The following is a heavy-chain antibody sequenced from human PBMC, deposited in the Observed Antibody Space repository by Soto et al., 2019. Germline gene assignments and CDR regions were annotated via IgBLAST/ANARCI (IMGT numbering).Heavy chain of an antibody. D-gene: IGHD3-22*01. V-gene: IGHV3-23*01. J-gene: IGHJ4*02. CDR2: ISGSGGST. CDR3: AKVSYYYDSSGPISY. Sequence: LRLSCAASGFTFSSYPMSWVRQAPGKGLEWVSAISGSGGSTYYADSVKGRFTISRDNSKNTLYLQMNSLRAEDTAVYYCAKVSYYYDSSGPISYWGQGTLVTVSS. CDR1: GFTFSSYP.